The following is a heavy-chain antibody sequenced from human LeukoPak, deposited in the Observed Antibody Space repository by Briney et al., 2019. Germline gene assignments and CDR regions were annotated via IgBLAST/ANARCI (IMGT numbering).Heavy chain of an antibody. CDR2: YDGSNN. D-gene: IGHD5-12*01. J-gene: IGHJ4*02. CDR3: ARDRDIVATIYYFDY. V-gene: IGHV3-33*01. Sequence: YDGSNNYYTDSVKGRFTISRDNSKNTLYLQMNSLRAEDTAVYYCARDRDIVATIYYFDYWGQGTLVTVSS.